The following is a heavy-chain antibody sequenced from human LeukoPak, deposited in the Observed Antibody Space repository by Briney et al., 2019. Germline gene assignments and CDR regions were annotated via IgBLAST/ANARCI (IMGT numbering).Heavy chain of an antibody. CDR2: IYTSGST. CDR3: ARNGGSGTYYDGSFDY. CDR1: GASISSYY. D-gene: IGHD1-26*01. V-gene: IGHV4-4*07. Sequence: SETLSLTCTVSGASISSYYWSWIRQSAGKELEWIGRIYTSGSTNYNPSLKSRVTMSVDTSKNQFSLKLSSVTAADTAVYYCARNGGSGTYYDGSFDYWGQGTLVTVSS. J-gene: IGHJ4*02.